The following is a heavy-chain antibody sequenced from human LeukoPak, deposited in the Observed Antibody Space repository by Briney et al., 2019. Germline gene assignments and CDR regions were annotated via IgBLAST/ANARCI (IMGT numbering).Heavy chain of an antibody. V-gene: IGHV4-59*12. Sequence: SETLSLTCNVSGGSISSYYWSWIRQPPGKGLEWIGYMYYSGNTNYNPSLKSRVTISVDTSKNQFSLKLSSVTAADTAVYYCARGTPHYYDSSGYYYFWYFDLWGRGTLVTVSS. CDR3: ARGTPHYYDSSGYYYFWYFDL. D-gene: IGHD3-22*01. J-gene: IGHJ2*01. CDR2: MYYSGNT. CDR1: GGSISSYY.